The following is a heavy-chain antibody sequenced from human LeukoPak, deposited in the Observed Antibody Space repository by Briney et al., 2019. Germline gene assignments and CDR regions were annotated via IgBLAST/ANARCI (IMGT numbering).Heavy chain of an antibody. D-gene: IGHD6-6*01. Sequence: ETLSLTCTVSGGSISGYYWSWIRQPPGKGLEWVANIKQDGSEKYYVDSVKGRFTISRDNAKNSLYLQMNSLRAEDTAVYYCAKAARPYKYRAPFDYWGQGTLVTVSS. CDR2: IKQDGSEK. J-gene: IGHJ4*02. CDR3: AKAARPYKYRAPFDY. CDR1: GGSISGYY. V-gene: IGHV3-7*01.